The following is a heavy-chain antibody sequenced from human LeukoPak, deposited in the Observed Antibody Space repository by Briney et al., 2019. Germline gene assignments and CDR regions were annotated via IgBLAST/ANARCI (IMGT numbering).Heavy chain of an antibody. J-gene: IGHJ3*01. CDR3: ARVSYYYDPDGFDF. CDR2: IYYSGST. D-gene: IGHD3-22*01. CDR1: GGSISSYY. Sequence: SETLSLTCTVSGGSISSYYWSWIRQPPGKGLEWIGYIYYSGSTNYNPSLKSRVTVSVDTSKNQFSLKLSSVTAADTAVYYCARVSYYYDPDGFDFWGQGTMVTVSS. V-gene: IGHV4-59*01.